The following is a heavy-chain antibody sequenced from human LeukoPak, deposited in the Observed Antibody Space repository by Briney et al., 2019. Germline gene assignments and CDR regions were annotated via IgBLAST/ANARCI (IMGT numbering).Heavy chain of an antibody. CDR3: ARGRGFLDV. CDR1: GYTFTSYG. V-gene: IGHV1-8*03. J-gene: IGHJ6*04. CDR2: MNPNSGNT. D-gene: IGHD3-10*01. Sequence: ASVKVSCKAPGYTFTSYGISWVRQATGQGLEWMGWMNPNSGNTGYAQKFQGRVTITRDTSISTAYMELSSLRSEDTAVYYCARGRGFLDVWGKGTTVTVSS.